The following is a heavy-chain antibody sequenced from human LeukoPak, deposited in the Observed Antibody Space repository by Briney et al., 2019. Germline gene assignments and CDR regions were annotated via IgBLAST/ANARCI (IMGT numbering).Heavy chain of an antibody. J-gene: IGHJ4*02. V-gene: IGHV4-39*07. CDR3: AREVVPAAYFDY. CDR2: IYYSGST. D-gene: IGHD2-2*01. Sequence: SETLSLTCTVSGGSTSSSSYYWGWIRQPPGKGLEWIGSIYYSGSTYYNPSLKSRVTISVDTSKNQFSLKLSSVTAADTAVYYCAREVVPAAYFDYWGQGTLVTVSS. CDR1: GGSTSSSSYY.